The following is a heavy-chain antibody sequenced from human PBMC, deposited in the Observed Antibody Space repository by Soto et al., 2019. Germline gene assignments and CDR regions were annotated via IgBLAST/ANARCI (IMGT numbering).Heavy chain of an antibody. J-gene: IGHJ6*02. Sequence: GESLKISCKGSGYSFTSYWISWVRQMPGKGLEWMGRIDPSDSYTNYSPSFQGHVTISADKSISTAYLQWSSLKASDTAMYYCARHGVMVATGADYYYGMDVWGRGTTVTVSS. D-gene: IGHD5-12*01. CDR2: IDPSDSYT. CDR3: ARHGVMVATGADYYYGMDV. CDR1: GYSFTSYW. V-gene: IGHV5-10-1*01.